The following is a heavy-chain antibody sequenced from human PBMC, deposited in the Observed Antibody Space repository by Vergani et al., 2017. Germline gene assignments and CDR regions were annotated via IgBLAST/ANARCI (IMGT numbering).Heavy chain of an antibody. V-gene: IGHV3-30-3*01. CDR1: GFTFSSYA. D-gene: IGHD2-2*01. CDR3: ARGGSCISTSCYDLDY. J-gene: IGHJ4*02. CDR2: ISYDGSNK. Sequence: QVQLVESGGGVVQPGRSLRLSCAASGFTFSSYAMHWVRQAPGKGLEWVAVISYDGSNKYYADSVRGRFTISGDNSKNTLYLQMNSLRAEDTAVYYCARGGSCISTSCYDLDYWGQGTLVTVSS.